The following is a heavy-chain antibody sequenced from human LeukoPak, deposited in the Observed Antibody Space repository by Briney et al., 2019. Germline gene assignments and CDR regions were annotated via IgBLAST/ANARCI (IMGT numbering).Heavy chain of an antibody. CDR1: GFTFSIYG. CDR2: ISSSSSYI. Sequence: GGSLRLSCAASGFTFSIYGMNWVRQAPGKGLEWVSSISSSSSYIYYADSVKGRFTISRDNAKNSLYLQMNSLRAEDTAVYYCARVAIRDGYCWGQGTLVTVSS. J-gene: IGHJ4*02. D-gene: IGHD5-24*01. V-gene: IGHV3-21*01. CDR3: ARVAIRDGYC.